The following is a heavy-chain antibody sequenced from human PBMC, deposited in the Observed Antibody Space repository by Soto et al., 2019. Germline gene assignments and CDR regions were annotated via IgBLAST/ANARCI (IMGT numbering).Heavy chain of an antibody. V-gene: IGHV4-39*01. CDR1: GDSISSSNYF. CDR3: ARRYGWLYFDY. CDR2: IVYSGST. D-gene: IGHD6-19*01. J-gene: IGHJ4*02. Sequence: QLQLQESGPGLVKPWETLSLTCTVSGDSISSSNYFWGWIRQPPGKGLEWIGTIVYSGSTYYNPSLKSRVTISVDTAKNQFSLRLISVTAADTALYYCARRYGWLYFDYWGQGSLVTVSS.